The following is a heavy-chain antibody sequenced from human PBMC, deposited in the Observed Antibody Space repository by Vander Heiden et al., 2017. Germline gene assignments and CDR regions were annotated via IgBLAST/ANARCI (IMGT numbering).Heavy chain of an antibody. D-gene: IGHD2-8*01. CDR1: GYSFTTYW. J-gene: IGHJ4*02. V-gene: IGHV5-51*01. CDR2: MYPGDSDT. Sequence: EVQLVQSGAEVKTPGESLKISCKGSGYSFTTYWIGGGRQMAGKGLEWMGKMYPGDSDTRYSPSFEGQVTMSADKSSSTAYLQWSSLKASDTAIYYCVRRTGYCNNGVCYFDYWGQGTLVTVSS. CDR3: VRRTGYCNNGVCYFDY.